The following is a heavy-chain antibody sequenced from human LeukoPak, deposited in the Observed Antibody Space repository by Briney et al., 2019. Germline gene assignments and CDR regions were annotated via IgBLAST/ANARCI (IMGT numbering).Heavy chain of an antibody. CDR2: INSDGSST. CDR3: ARGNSYGPSDGLDY. V-gene: IGHV3-74*01. Sequence: GGSLRLSCAASGFTFSSYWMHWVRQAPGKGLVWISRINSDGSSTSYADSVKGRFTISRDNAKNTLYLQMNSLRAEDTAVYYCARGNSYGPSDGLDYWGQGTLVTVSS. J-gene: IGHJ4*02. D-gene: IGHD5-18*01. CDR1: GFTFSSYW.